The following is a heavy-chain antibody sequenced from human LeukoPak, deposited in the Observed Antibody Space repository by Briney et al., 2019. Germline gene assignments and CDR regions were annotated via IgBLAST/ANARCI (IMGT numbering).Heavy chain of an antibody. D-gene: IGHD1-26*01. CDR3: ARSLKRELLRTYFDY. Sequence: TGGSLRLSCAASGFTFSSYEMNWVRQAPGKGLEWVSYISSSGSTIYYADSVKGRFTISRDNAKNSLYLQMNSLRAEDTAVYYCARSLKRELLRTYFDYWGQGTLVTVSS. V-gene: IGHV3-48*03. CDR1: GFTFSSYE. CDR2: ISSSGSTI. J-gene: IGHJ4*02.